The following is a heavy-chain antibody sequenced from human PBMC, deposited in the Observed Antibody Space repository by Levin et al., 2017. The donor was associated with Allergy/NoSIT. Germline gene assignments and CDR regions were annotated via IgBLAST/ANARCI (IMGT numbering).Heavy chain of an antibody. J-gene: IGHJ2*01. V-gene: IGHV3-66*02. CDR1: GFTVSSNY. D-gene: IGHD3-10*01. Sequence: GESLKISCAASGFTVSSNYMSWVRQAPGKGLEWVSVIYSGGSTYYADSVKGRFTISRDNSKNTLYLQMNSLRAEDTAVYYCARERHGSGSYYAIGGVAWYFDLWGRGTLVTVSS. CDR3: ARERHGSGSYYAIGGVAWYFDL. CDR2: IYSGGST.